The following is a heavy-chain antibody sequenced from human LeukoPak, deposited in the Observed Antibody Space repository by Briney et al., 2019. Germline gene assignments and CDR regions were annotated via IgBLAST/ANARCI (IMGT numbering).Heavy chain of an antibody. V-gene: IGHV4-34*01. Sequence: SETLSLSCAVHGGSFSGYYWSWIRQPPGKGLEWIGEINHSGSTNYNPSLKSRVTISVDTSKNQFSLKLSSVTAADTAVYYCARYRGLYGQPYYYYYMDVWGKGTTVTVSS. CDR2: INHSGST. D-gene: IGHD2-8*01. J-gene: IGHJ6*03. CDR3: ARYRGLYGQPYYYYYMDV. CDR1: GGSFSGYY.